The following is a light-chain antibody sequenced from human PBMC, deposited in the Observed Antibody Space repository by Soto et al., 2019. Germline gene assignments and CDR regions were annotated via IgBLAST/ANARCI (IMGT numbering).Light chain of an antibody. Sequence: DIQMTQPPSSLSASVGDRVTITCRASQSISSYLNWYQQKPGKAPKLLIYAASSLQSGVPSRFSGSRSGTDLTLTISSLQPEDFATYYCLESDRTPYTFGQGNKLEIK. CDR1: QSISSY. CDR3: LESDRTPYT. V-gene: IGKV1-39*01. CDR2: AAS. J-gene: IGKJ2*01.